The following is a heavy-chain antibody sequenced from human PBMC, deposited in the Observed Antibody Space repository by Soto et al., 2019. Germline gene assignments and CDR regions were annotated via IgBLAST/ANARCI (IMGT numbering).Heavy chain of an antibody. Sequence: AGSLRLSCAASGFTFSSYAMSWVRQAPGKGLEWVSAISGSGGSTYYADSVKGRFTISRDNSKNTLYLQMNSLRAEDTAVYYCAKAVLGYCSGGSCFNDYYYYGMDVWGQGTTVTVSS. V-gene: IGHV3-23*01. CDR1: GFTFSSYA. D-gene: IGHD2-15*01. J-gene: IGHJ6*02. CDR3: AKAVLGYCSGGSCFNDYYYYGMDV. CDR2: ISGSGGST.